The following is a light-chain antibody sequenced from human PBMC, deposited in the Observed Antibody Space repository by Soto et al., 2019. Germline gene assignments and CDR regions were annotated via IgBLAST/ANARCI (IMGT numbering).Light chain of an antibody. V-gene: IGLV2-14*01. CDR3: SSYTTSSLRYV. Sequence: QSALTQPASVSGSPGQSITISCTGTSSDVGGYNYVSWYQQHPGKAPKLMIYDVSNRPSGVSNRCSGSKSGNTASLTISGLQAEDEADYYCSSYTTSSLRYVFGTGTKLTVL. CDR2: DVS. CDR1: SSDVGGYNY. J-gene: IGLJ1*01.